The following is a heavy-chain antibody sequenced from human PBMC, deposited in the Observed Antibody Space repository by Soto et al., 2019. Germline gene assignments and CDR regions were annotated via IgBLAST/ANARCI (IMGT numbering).Heavy chain of an antibody. CDR1: GFTFRSHA. CDR3: AKDKMEQWLVGGYFDY. V-gene: IGHV3-23*01. D-gene: IGHD6-19*01. J-gene: IGHJ4*02. Sequence: GGTLRLSCSASGFTFRSHAMSWVRQAPGKGLEWVSAIIDDGGRAYYADSVKGRFTISRDNSKNTLSLQMNSLRAEDTAVYYCAKDKMEQWLVGGYFDYWGQGTQVTVSS. CDR2: IIDDGGRA.